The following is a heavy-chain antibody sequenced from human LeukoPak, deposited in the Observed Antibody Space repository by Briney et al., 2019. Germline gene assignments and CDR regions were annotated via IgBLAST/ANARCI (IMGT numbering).Heavy chain of an antibody. CDR2: IIPIFGTA. CDR1: GCTFSSYS. V-gene: IGHV1-69*05. D-gene: IGHD3-10*01. Sequence: SVKVSCKASGCTFSSYSISWVRQAPGQGLEWMGGIIPIFGTANYAQKFQGRVFITRDTSINTAYMELSSLGSDDTAVYYCARDGRGSRSSWFDPWGQGTLVIVSS. J-gene: IGHJ5*02. CDR3: ARDGRGSRSSWFDP.